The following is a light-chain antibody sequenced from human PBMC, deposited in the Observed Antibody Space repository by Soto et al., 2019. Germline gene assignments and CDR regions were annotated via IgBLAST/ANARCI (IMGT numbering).Light chain of an antibody. Sequence: DIQMTQSPWTRSAAVGERVTMTCRASQSISSWLAWYQQRPGKAPKLLIYKASGLESGVPSRFSGSGSGTEFTLTISSLQPDDFATYYCQQYESYSPLTFGGGTKVDIK. CDR2: KAS. CDR1: QSISSW. CDR3: QQYESYSPLT. V-gene: IGKV1-5*03. J-gene: IGKJ4*01.